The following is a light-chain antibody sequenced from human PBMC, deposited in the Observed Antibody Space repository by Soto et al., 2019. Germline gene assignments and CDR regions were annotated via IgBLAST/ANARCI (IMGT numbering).Light chain of an antibody. Sequence: QSVLTQPASVSGSPGQSITISCTGTSSDVGSHNFVSWYQQHPGKAPELMIYEVSQRPSGVSNRFSGSKTGNTASLTISGLQAEDGADDYCYSYVGSISFGGGTKLTVL. CDR3: YSYVGSIS. V-gene: IGLV2-23*02. CDR2: EVS. J-gene: IGLJ2*01. CDR1: SSDVGSHNF.